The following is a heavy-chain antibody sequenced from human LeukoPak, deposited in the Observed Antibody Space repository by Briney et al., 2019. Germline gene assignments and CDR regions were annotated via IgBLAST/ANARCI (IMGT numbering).Heavy chain of an antibody. CDR2: IGNNGGGI. J-gene: IGHJ4*02. CDR1: GFTFSTYT. CDR3: AIDPNWGTHS. V-gene: IGHV3-23*01. Sequence: PGGSLRLSCAASGFTFSTYTMYWVRHPPGKRLEWVSIIGNNGGGIHYADSVKGRFTISRDNFKNAVYLQMNSLRVEDTAVYYCAIDPNWGTHSWGQGVLVTVSS. D-gene: IGHD7-27*01.